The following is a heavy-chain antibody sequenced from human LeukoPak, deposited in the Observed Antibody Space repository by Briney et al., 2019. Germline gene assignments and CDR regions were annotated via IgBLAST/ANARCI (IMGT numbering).Heavy chain of an antibody. V-gene: IGHV4-59*08. CDR3: ARRVVESAVISERNWFDP. Sequence: SETLSLTCTVSGDSISSYFWSWIRQPPGKGLEWIGSIHYTGRTNYNPSLKSRVTISVDTTTNQFSLKLSSVTAADTAVYYCARRVVESAVISERNWFDPWGQGTLVTVSS. J-gene: IGHJ5*02. D-gene: IGHD3-3*02. CDR1: GDSISSYF. CDR2: IHYTGRT.